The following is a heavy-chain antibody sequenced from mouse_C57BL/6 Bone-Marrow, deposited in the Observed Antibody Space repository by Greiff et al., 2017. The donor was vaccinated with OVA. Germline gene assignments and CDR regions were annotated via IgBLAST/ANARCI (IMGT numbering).Heavy chain of an antibody. D-gene: IGHD2-10*02. Sequence: EVKLMESGPGLVKPSQSLSLTCSVTGYSITSGYYWNWLRQFPGNKLEWMGYISYDGSNNYNPSPKNRISITRDTSKNQFFLKLNSVTTEDTATYYCARVWYNWYFDVWGTGTTVTVSS. CDR3: ARVWYNWYFDV. V-gene: IGHV3-6*01. CDR1: GYSITSGYY. CDR2: ISYDGSN. J-gene: IGHJ1*03.